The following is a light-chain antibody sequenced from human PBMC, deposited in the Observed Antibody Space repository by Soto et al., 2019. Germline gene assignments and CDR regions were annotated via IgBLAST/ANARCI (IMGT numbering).Light chain of an antibody. CDR3: YSYAGSNNFI. J-gene: IGLJ2*01. Sequence: QSVLTQPPSASGSPGQSVAISCTGTSSDIGDYEYVSWYQQHPGKAPKLIIYEVTKRPSGVPDRFSGSKSGNTASLTVSGLQAEDEADYYCYSYAGSNNFIFGGGTKVTVL. CDR1: SSDIGDYEY. CDR2: EVT. V-gene: IGLV2-8*01.